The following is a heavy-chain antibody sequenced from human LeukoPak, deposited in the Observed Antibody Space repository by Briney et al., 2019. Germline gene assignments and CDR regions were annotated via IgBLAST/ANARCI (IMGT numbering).Heavy chain of an antibody. V-gene: IGHV3-23*01. CDR3: ARDKSSTRAVAGYDY. CDR2: ISGSGGST. Sequence: RGSLRLSCAASGFTFSSYAMSWVRQAPGKGLEWVSAISGSGGSTYYADSVKGRFTISRDNSKNTLYLQMNSLRAEDTAVYYCARDKSSTRAVAGYDYWGQGTLVTVSS. J-gene: IGHJ4*02. D-gene: IGHD6-19*01. CDR1: GFTFSSYA.